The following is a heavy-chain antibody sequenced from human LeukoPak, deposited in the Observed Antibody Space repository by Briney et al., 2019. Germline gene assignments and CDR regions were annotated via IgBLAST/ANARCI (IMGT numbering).Heavy chain of an antibody. CDR3: AREKDDHGDPGPLDA. CDR1: GFTFTSYN. D-gene: IGHD4-17*01. CDR2: ITSSSSYI. J-gene: IGHJ5*02. Sequence: TGGSLRLSCAASGFTFTSYNMNWVRQAPGKGLEWVSSITSSSSYIYYADSVKGRFTISRDNAKNSLYLQMDSLRAEDTAVYYCAREKDDHGDPGPLDAWGQGDLVTVSS. V-gene: IGHV3-21*06.